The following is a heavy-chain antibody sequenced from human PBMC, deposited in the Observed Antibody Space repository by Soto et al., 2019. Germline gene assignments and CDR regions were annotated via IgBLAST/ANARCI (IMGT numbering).Heavy chain of an antibody. CDR3: ARQWEVEWFGPNPDG. V-gene: IGHV3-7*03. D-gene: IGHD3-3*01. Sequence: EVQLVESGGGLVQAGGSLRLSCAASGFTFSSYWMSWVRQAPGKGLEWVANIKQDGSEKYYVDSVKGRFTISRDNAKNSLYLQMNSLRAEDTAVYYCARQWEVEWFGPNPDGWGQGTLVTVSS. CDR1: GFTFSSYW. CDR2: IKQDGSEK. J-gene: IGHJ4*02.